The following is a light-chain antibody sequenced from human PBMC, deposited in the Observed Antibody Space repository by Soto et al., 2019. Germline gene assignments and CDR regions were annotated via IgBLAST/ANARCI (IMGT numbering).Light chain of an antibody. J-gene: IGKJ1*01. V-gene: IGKV1-39*01. Sequence: DIQMTQSPSSLSASVGDRVTITCRASQSISLFLNWYQQKPGKAPKLLMYASSTLQSGVPSRFSGSGSGTDVTLTLSSLQSEDFATYICQQTYSSPWTFGQGTKVDIK. CDR1: QSISLF. CDR2: ASS. CDR3: QQTYSSPWT.